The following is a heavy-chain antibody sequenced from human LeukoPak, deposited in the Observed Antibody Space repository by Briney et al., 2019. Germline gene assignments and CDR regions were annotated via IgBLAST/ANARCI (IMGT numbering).Heavy chain of an antibody. D-gene: IGHD2-2*01. V-gene: IGHV3-23*01. CDR3: ASRPGADIGPLDF. Sequence: GGSLRLSCAAPGSTFSNYAMSWVRQAPGKGLEWVSSISGSGGRTYYADSVKGRFTISRDNSKNTLYLQMNSLRADETAVYYCASRPGADIGPLDFWGQGTLVTVSS. CDR2: ISGSGGRT. J-gene: IGHJ4*02. CDR1: GSTFSNYA.